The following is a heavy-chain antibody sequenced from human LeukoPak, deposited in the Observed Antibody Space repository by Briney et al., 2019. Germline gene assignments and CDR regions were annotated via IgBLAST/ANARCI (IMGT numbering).Heavy chain of an antibody. CDR1: GGSFSGYY. CDR2: INHSGST. Sequence: SETLSLTCAVYGGSFSGYYWSWIRQPPGKGLEWIGEINHSGSTNYNPSLKCRVTISVDTSKNQFSLKLSSVTAADTAVYYCARVYDFWSGPDAFDIWGQGTMVTVSS. CDR3: ARVYDFWSGPDAFDI. V-gene: IGHV4-34*01. J-gene: IGHJ3*02. D-gene: IGHD3-3*01.